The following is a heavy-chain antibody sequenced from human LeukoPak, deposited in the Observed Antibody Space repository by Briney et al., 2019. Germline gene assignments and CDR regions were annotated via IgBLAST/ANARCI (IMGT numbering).Heavy chain of an antibody. CDR2: IWYDGSNK. V-gene: IGHV3-33*01. CDR3: AREVGATTQRFDY. J-gene: IGHJ4*02. CDR1: GFTFSSYG. D-gene: IGHD1-26*01. Sequence: GGSLRLSCAASGFTFSSYGMHWVRQAPGKGLEWVAVIWYDGSNKYYADSVKGRFTISRDNSKNTLYLQMNSLRAEDPAVYCCAREVGATTQRFDYWGQGTLVTVSS.